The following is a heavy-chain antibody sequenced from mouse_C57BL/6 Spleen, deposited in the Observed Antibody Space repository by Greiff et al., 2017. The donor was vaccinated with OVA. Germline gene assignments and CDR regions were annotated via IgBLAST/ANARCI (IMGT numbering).Heavy chain of an antibody. CDR1: GFTFSSYA. V-gene: IGHV5-4*01. Sequence: EVKLVESGGGLVKPGGSLKLSCAASGFTFSSYAMSWVRQTPEKRLEWVATISDGGSYTYYPDNVKGRFTISRDNAKNNLYLQMSHLKSEDTAMYYCARDLGLRRGYYFDYWGQGTTLTVSS. CDR2: ISDGGSYT. J-gene: IGHJ2*01. CDR3: ARDLGLRRGYYFDY. D-gene: IGHD2-4*01.